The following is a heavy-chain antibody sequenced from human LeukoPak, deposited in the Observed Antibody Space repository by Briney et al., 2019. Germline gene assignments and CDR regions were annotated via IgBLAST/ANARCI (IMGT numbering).Heavy chain of an antibody. V-gene: IGHV1-69*13. J-gene: IGHJ4*02. CDR2: IIPIFGTA. Sequence: SVKVSCKASGGTFSSYAISWVRQAPGQGLEWMGGIIPIFGTANYAQKFQGRVTITADESTSTAYMELSSLRSEDTAVYYCARDSLLYIAARPSVGDYWGQGTLVTVSS. CDR1: GGTFSSYA. CDR3: ARDSLLYIAARPSVGDY. D-gene: IGHD6-6*01.